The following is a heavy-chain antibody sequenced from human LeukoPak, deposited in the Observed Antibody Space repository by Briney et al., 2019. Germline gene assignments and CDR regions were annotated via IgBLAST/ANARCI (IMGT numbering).Heavy chain of an antibody. Sequence: GGSLRLSCAASGFTFSSYAMRWVRQAPGKGLEWVAVISYDGSNKYYADSVKGRFTISRDNSKNTLYLQMNSLRAEDTAVYYCARDSKGSAYYYDSSGYKAYFDYWGQGTLVTVSS. CDR2: ISYDGSNK. J-gene: IGHJ4*02. V-gene: IGHV3-30-3*01. CDR3: ARDSKGSAYYYDSSGYKAYFDY. CDR1: GFTFSSYA. D-gene: IGHD3-22*01.